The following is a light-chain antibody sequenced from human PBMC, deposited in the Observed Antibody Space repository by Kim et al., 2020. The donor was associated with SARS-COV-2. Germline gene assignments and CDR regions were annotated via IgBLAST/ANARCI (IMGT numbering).Light chain of an antibody. Sequence: SYELTQPLSVSVALGQTARITCGGNNIGSKNVHWYQQQPGQAPVLVIYKDSSRPSGIPERFSGSNSGNTATLTISRAQAGDEADYYCQVWDISTVLFGGGTQLTVL. V-gene: IGLV3-9*01. J-gene: IGLJ2*01. CDR3: QVWDISTVL. CDR1: NIGSKN. CDR2: KDS.